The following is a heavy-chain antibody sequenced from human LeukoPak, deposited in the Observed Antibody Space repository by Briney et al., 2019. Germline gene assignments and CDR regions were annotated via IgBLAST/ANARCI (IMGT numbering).Heavy chain of an antibody. J-gene: IGHJ4*02. CDR1: GFTFSSYW. CDR2: IKSDGSST. CDR3: AKAARSTIVGAITFDY. V-gene: IGHV3-74*01. D-gene: IGHD1-26*01. Sequence: GGSLRLSCAASGFTFSSYWMHWVRQTPGKGLVWVSRIKSDGSSTSYADSVKGRFTISRDNSKDTLYLQMNSLRAEDTAVYYCAKAARSTIVGAITFDYWGQATLVTVSS.